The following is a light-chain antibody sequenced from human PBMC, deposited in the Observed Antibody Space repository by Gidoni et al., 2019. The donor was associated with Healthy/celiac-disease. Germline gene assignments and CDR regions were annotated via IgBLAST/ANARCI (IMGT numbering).Light chain of an antibody. CDR1: QSLLHSNGYNY. CDR2: LGA. J-gene: IGKJ1*01. CDR3: MQGLQTPWA. Sequence: ESVMTQAPLSLTVTPGKPASISCRSSQSLLHSNGYNYLDWYLQKPGQSTQLLFYLGATRASGFPARFSGSVSCTDFTLKFSKLEAEDVGVYYCMQGLQTPWAFGQGTKVEIK. V-gene: IGKV2-28*01.